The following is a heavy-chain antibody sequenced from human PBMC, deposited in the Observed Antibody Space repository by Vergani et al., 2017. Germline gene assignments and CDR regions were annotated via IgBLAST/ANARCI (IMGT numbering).Heavy chain of an antibody. V-gene: IGHV4-4*02. CDR2: IYHSGST. J-gene: IGHJ6*02. D-gene: IGHD3-3*01. Sequence: QVQLQESGPGLVKPSGTLSLTCAVSGGSLSSSNWWSWVRQPPGKGLEWIGEIYHSGSTNYNPSLKSRVTISVDKSKNQFSLKLSSVTAADTAVYYCARRIFGVVIEMWYGMDVWGQGTTVTVSS. CDR1: GGSLSSSNW. CDR3: ARRIFGVVIEMWYGMDV.